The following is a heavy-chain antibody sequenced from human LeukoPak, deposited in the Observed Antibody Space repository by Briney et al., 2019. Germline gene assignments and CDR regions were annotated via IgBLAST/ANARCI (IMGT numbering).Heavy chain of an antibody. Sequence: PGGSLRLSCAASGFTFSSYSMNWVRQAPGMGLEWVSYISSSSSTIYYADSVKGRFTISRDNAKNSLHLQMNSLRAEDTAVYYCARVARGYCSGGSCYPYTFDYWGQGTLVTVSS. J-gene: IGHJ4*02. V-gene: IGHV3-48*04. D-gene: IGHD2-15*01. CDR2: ISSSSSTI. CDR1: GFTFSSYS. CDR3: ARVARGYCSGGSCYPYTFDY.